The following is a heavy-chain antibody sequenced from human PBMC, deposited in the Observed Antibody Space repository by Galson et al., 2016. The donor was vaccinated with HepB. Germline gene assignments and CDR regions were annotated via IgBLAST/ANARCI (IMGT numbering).Heavy chain of an antibody. J-gene: IGHJ3*02. CDR2: ISSSTSFT. D-gene: IGHD3-22*01. CDR1: GFNFRSYS. Sequence: SLRLSCAASGFNFRSYSMNWVRQAPGKGLEWVSSISSSTSFTYYADSVKGRFFISRDNAKNSLSLQMNSLRVEDTAVYYCARRKFYDSSAYFGAFDIWGQGTMVIVSS. V-gene: IGHV3-21*01. CDR3: ARRKFYDSSAYFGAFDI.